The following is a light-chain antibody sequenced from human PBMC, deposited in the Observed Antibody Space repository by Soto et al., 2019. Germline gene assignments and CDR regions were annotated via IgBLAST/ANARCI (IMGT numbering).Light chain of an antibody. Sequence: DTQMTQSPSSLSASVGDTVTITCLASRDIADSLNWHQQRAGQAPKLLIYDASNLQSGVPARFSGSGTGTSFILTINSLQPEDFATYYCQQYDDPFTFGGGTKVEIK. CDR3: QQYDDPFT. J-gene: IGKJ4*01. V-gene: IGKV1-33*01. CDR2: DAS. CDR1: RDIADS.